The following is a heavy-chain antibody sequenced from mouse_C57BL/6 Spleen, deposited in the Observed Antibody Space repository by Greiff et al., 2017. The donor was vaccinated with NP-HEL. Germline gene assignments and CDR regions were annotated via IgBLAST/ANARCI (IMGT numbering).Heavy chain of an antibody. CDR3: ARRMSYDYGSSYVDAMDY. Sequence: QVQLQQPGAELVMPGASVKLSCKASGYTFTSYWMHWVKQRPGQGLEWIGEIDPSDSYTNYNQKFKGKSTLTVDKSSSTAYMQLSSLTSEDSAVYYCARRMSYDYGSSYVDAMDYWGQGTSVTVSS. J-gene: IGHJ4*01. CDR1: GYTFTSYW. CDR2: IDPSDSYT. D-gene: IGHD1-1*01. V-gene: IGHV1-69*01.